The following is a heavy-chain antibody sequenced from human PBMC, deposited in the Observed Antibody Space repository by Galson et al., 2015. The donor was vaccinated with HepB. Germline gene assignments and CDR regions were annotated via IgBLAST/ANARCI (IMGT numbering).Heavy chain of an antibody. CDR2: INHSGST. V-gene: IGHV4-34*01. J-gene: IGHJ4*02. CDR3: ARGPEDYFDY. Sequence: ETLSLTCAVYGGSFSGYYWSWIRQPPGKGLEWIGEINHSGSTNYNPSLKSRVTISVDTSKNQFSLKLSSVTAADTAVYYCARGPEDYFDYWGQGTLVTVSS. CDR1: GGSFSGYY.